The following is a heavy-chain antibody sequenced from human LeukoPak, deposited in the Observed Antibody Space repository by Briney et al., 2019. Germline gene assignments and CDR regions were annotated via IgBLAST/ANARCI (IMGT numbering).Heavy chain of an antibody. CDR1: GYTFTSYG. V-gene: IGHV1-18*01. CDR3: ARDPPGWLVTYFDY. J-gene: IGHJ4*02. Sequence: ASVKVSCKASGYTFTSYGISWVRQAPGQGLEWMGWISAYNGNTNYAQKLQGRVTMTTDTSTSTAYMELRSLRSDDTAVSYCARDPPGWLVTYFDYWGQGTLVTVSS. D-gene: IGHD6-19*01. CDR2: ISAYNGNT.